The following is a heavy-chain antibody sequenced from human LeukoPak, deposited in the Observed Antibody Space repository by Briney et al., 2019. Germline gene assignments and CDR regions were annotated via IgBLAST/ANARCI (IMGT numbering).Heavy chain of an antibody. V-gene: IGHV3-9*01. J-gene: IGHJ6*03. CDR1: GFTFDDYA. D-gene: IGHD2-15*01. CDR2: ISWNSGSI. CDR3: AKGQRRSLGYCSGGSCYANYYYYMDV. Sequence: GGSLRLSCAASGFTFDDYAMHWVRQAPGKGLEWVSGISWNSGSIVYADSVKGRFTISRDNAKNSLYLQMNSLRAEDTALYYCAKGQRRSLGYCSGGSCYANYYYYMDVWGKGTTVTISS.